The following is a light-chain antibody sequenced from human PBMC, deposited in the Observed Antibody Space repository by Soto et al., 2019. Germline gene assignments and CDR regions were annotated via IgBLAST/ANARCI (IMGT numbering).Light chain of an antibody. J-gene: IGKJ1*01. CDR1: QTISSW. CDR3: QHSNSYSEA. CDR2: KAS. Sequence: DIQMTQSPSTLSGSVGDRVTITCRASQTISSWLAWYQQKPGKDPKLLIYKASTLKSGVPSRFSGSGSGTEFTLTISSLQPDDFATYYCQHSNSYSEAFGHGPKVELK. V-gene: IGKV1-5*03.